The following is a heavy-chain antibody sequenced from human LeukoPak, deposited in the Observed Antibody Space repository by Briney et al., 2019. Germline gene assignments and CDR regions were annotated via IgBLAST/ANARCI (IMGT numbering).Heavy chain of an antibody. J-gene: IGHJ4*02. CDR1: GGSFSGYY. D-gene: IGHD6-19*01. CDR2: INHSGST. Sequence: PSETLSLTCAVYGGSFSGYYWSWIRQPPGKGLEWIREINHSGSTNYNPSLKSRVTISVDTSKNQFSLKLSSVTAADTAVYYCATQWLAAFDYWGQGTLVTVSS. V-gene: IGHV4-34*01. CDR3: ATQWLAAFDY.